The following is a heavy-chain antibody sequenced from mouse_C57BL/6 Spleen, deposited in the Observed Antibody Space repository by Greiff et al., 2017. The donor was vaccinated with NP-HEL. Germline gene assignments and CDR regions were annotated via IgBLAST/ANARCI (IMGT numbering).Heavy chain of an antibody. Sequence: VQLKQSVAELVRPGASVKLSCTASGFNIKNTYMHWVKQRPEQGLEWIGRIDPANGNTKYAPKFQGKATITADTSSNTAYLQLSSLTSEDTAIYYCASSATVVEGWFAYWGQGTLVTVSA. CDR2: IDPANGNT. V-gene: IGHV14-3*01. J-gene: IGHJ3*01. D-gene: IGHD1-1*01. CDR3: ASSATVVEGWFAY. CDR1: GFNIKNTY.